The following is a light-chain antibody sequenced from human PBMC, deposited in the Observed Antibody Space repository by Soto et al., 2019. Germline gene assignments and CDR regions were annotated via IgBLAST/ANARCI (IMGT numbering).Light chain of an antibody. CDR3: SSYTSDSAYG. J-gene: IGLJ1*01. V-gene: IGLV2-14*01. CDR2: AVS. Sequence: QSVLTQPASVSGSPGQSITISCTGTSSDVGLYDYVSWYQQHPGKAPQLMMDAVSNRPSGVSNRFSASKSRNTASRFISGRQAEDEADYYCSSYTSDSAYGFGSGTKVTVL. CDR1: SSDVGLYDY.